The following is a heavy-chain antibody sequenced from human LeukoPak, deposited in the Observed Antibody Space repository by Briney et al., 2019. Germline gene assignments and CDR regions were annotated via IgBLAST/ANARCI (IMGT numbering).Heavy chain of an antibody. J-gene: IGHJ6*03. CDR2: IHYTGTT. V-gene: IGHV4-39*01. CDR3: ARLRGLHYYDSSGYYPYYYYYYVDV. CDR1: GGSIRSSSYN. Sequence: PSETLSLTCTVSGGSIRSSSYNWAWIRQPPGKGLECIGSIHYTGTTYYNPSLKSRVTISVDTSKNQFSLKLSSVTAADTAVYYCARLRGLHYYDSSGYYPYYYYYYVDVWGKGTTVTIPS. D-gene: IGHD3-22*01.